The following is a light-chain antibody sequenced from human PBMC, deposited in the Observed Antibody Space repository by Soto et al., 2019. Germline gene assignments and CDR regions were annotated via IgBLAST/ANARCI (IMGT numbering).Light chain of an antibody. CDR2: GAS. J-gene: IGKJ1*01. CDR3: QQYDNSWPWT. Sequence: EIDMTKDPAALSVSPGERAPLSFRASQSVSSNLAWYQQKPGQAPRLLIFGASTRANGIPARFSGSGSGTEFTLTIRSLQSEDFAVYYCQQYDNSWPWTFSQGTKV. V-gene: IGKV3-15*01. CDR1: QSVSSN.